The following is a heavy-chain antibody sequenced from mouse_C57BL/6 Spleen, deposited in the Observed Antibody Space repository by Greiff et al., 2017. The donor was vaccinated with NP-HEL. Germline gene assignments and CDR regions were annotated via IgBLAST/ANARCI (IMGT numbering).Heavy chain of an antibody. V-gene: IGHV1-52*01. D-gene: IGHD2-2*01. J-gene: IGHJ3*01. CDR2: IDPSDSET. CDR3: ARSTMVTAPFAY. Sequence: VQLQQPGAELVRPGSSVKLSCKASGYTFTSYWMHWVKQRPIQGLEWIGNIDPSDSETHYNQKFKDKATLTVDKSSSTAYMQLSSLTSEDSAVYYCARSTMVTAPFAYWGQGTLVTVSA. CDR1: GYTFTSYW.